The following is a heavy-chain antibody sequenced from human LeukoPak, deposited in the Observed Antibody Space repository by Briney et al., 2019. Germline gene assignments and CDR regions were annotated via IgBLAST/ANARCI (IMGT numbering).Heavy chain of an antibody. Sequence: ASVKVSCKASGYTFTSYGISWVRQAPGQGLEWMGWISAYNGNTNYAQKLQGRATMTTDTSTSTAYMELRSLRSDDTAVYYCARDHRDYGDYVSWFDPWGQGTLVTVSS. CDR1: GYTFTSYG. J-gene: IGHJ5*02. CDR3: ARDHRDYGDYVSWFDP. D-gene: IGHD4-17*01. CDR2: ISAYNGNT. V-gene: IGHV1-18*01.